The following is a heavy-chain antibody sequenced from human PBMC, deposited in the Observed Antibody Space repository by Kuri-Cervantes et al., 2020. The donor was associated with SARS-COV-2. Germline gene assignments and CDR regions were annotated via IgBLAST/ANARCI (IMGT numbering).Heavy chain of an antibody. CDR2: INPSGCST. J-gene: IGHJ6*02. CDR1: GYTFTSYY. Sequence: ASVKVSCKASGYTFTSYYMHWVRQAPGQGLEWMGIINPSGCSTSYAQKFQGRVTMTRDTSTSTVYMELSSLRSEDTAVYYCAREGRNIDYYYGMDVGGQGTTVTVSS. V-gene: IGHV1-46*01. D-gene: IGHD1-14*01. CDR3: AREGRNIDYYYGMDV.